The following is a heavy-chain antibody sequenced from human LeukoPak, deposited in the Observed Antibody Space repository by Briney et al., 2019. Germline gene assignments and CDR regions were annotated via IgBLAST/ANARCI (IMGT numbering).Heavy chain of an antibody. CDR2: TRNKANSYTT. J-gene: IGHJ4*02. Sequence: GGSLRLSCAASGFTFSDHYMDWVRQAPGKGLEWVGRTRNKANSYTTEYAASVKGRFTISRDDSKNSLYLQMNSLKTEDTAVYYCARGNSESYPHFDCWGQGTLVTVSS. CDR1: GFTFSDHY. V-gene: IGHV3-72*01. D-gene: IGHD1-26*01. CDR3: ARGNSESYPHFDC.